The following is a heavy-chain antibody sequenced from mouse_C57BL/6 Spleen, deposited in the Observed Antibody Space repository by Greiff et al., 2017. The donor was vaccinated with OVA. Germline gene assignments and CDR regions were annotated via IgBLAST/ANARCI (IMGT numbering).Heavy chain of an antibody. J-gene: IGHJ4*01. V-gene: IGHV1-9*01. D-gene: IGHD3-2*02. CDR2: ILPGSGST. Sequence: VQLQQSGAELVKPGASVKLSCKATGYTFTGYWIEWVKQRPGQGLEWIGEILPGSGSTNYNEKFKGKGTFTADTSSNTPSMQLSLLTTEDSAIYYCARGAQATDYAMDYWGQGPSVTVSS. CDR3: ARGAQATDYAMDY. CDR1: GYTFTGYW.